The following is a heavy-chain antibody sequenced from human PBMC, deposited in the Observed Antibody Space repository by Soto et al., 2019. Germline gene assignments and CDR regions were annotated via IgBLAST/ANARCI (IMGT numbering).Heavy chain of an antibody. CDR3: ARVDCTGGSCKPYAYYPMDV. J-gene: IGHJ6*02. CDR1: GGTFSSYT. Sequence: ASVKVSCKASGGTFSSYTISWVRQAPGQGLEWMGRIIPILGIANYAQKFQGRVTITADKSTSTAYMELSSLRSEDTAVYYCARVDCTGGSCKPYAYYPMDVWGQGTTVTVSS. V-gene: IGHV1-69*02. D-gene: IGHD2-15*01. CDR2: IIPILGIA.